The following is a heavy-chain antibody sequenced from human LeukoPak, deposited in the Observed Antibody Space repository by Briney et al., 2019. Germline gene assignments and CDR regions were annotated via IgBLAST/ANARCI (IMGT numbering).Heavy chain of an antibody. CDR1: GYTFTSYY. D-gene: IGHD2-21*02. V-gene: IGHV1-46*01. Sequence: ASVKVSCKASGYTFTSYYMHWVRQAPGQGLEWMGIINPSGGSTSYAQKFQGRVTMTRDTSTSTVYMELSSLRSEDTAVYYCARPRQTHIVVVTAIREPYGMDVWGQGTTVTVSS. J-gene: IGHJ6*02. CDR3: ARPRQTHIVVVTAIREPYGMDV. CDR2: INPSGGST.